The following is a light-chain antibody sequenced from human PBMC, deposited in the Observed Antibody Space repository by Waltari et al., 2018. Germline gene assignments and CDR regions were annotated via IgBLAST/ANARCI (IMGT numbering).Light chain of an antibody. CDR3: AAWDDSLNGLVV. CDR1: SSNIGSNT. J-gene: IGLJ2*01. CDR2: SNN. V-gene: IGLV1-44*01. Sequence: QSVLTQPPSASGTPGQRVTISCSGSSSNIGSNTVNWYQQLPGTAPKLLIYSNNTRPSGVPDRFSGSKSGTSASLAISGLQSEDEADYYCAAWDDSLNGLVVFGGGTKLTVL.